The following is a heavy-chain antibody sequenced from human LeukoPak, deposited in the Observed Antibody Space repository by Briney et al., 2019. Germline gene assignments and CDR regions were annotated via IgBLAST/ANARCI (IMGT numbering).Heavy chain of an antibody. Sequence: GGSLRLSCAASGFTFSSYEMSWVRQAPGQGLESGSYISSSGSTIYYADSVKGRFTISRDNAKNSLYLHMNSLRAEDTAVYYCARATRHFRVRGVMDGLDYWGQRTMVTVSS. CDR1: GFTFSSYE. CDR3: ARATRHFRVRGVMDGLDY. D-gene: IGHD3-10*01. V-gene: IGHV3-48*03. J-gene: IGHJ4*02. CDR2: ISSSGSTI.